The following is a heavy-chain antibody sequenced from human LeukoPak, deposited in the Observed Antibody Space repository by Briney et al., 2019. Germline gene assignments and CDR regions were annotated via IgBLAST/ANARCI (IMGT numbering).Heavy chain of an antibody. CDR2: TYYRSKWYN. Sequence: SQTLSLTCAISGDSVSSYSVAWNWIRQSPSRGLEWLGRTYYRSKWYNDYAVSVKSRITINPDTSKNQFSLQLNYVTPEDTAVYYCARDSVIAVAIFDYWGQGTLVTVSS. J-gene: IGHJ4*02. D-gene: IGHD6-19*01. CDR1: GDSVSSYSVA. CDR3: ARDSVIAVAIFDY. V-gene: IGHV6-1*01.